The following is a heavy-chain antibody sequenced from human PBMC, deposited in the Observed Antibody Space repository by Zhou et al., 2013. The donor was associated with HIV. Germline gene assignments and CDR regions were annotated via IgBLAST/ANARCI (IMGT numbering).Heavy chain of an antibody. CDR3: ARDLPHSGSTGDY. CDR2: IHTDGIST. Sequence: EVQLLESGGGLVQPGGSLRLSCAASGFTFSNYWMFWVRQAPGRGLVWVSGIHTDGISTYYSDSVKGRFTVSRDNAKNTLYLQMNRLRAEDTAVYYCARDLPHSGSTGDYWGQGTLVTVSS. CDR1: GFTFSNYW. V-gene: IGHV3-74*01. J-gene: IGHJ4*02. D-gene: IGHD5-12*01.